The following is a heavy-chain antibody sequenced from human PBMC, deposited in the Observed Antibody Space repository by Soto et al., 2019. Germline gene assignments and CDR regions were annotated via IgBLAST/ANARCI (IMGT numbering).Heavy chain of an antibody. V-gene: IGHV4-28*01. CDR1: GYSISSSNW. D-gene: IGHD1-26*01. CDR2: IYYSGTT. CDR3: ARREIQGPIDY. J-gene: IGHJ4*02. Sequence: QVQLQESGPGLVKPSDTLSLTCAVSGYSISSSNWWGWIRQPPGKGLEWIGYIYYSGTTYYNPSLKSRVTLSVETSKNQCSLKLTSVTAVETAVYYCARREIQGPIDYWGQGTLVTVSS.